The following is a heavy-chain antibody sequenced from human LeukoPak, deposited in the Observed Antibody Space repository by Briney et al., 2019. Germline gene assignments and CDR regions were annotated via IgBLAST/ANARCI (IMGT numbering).Heavy chain of an antibody. Sequence: GGSLRLSCAASGFTLTNFEMNWVRQAPGKGLEWVSYISYSGSTTSYADSVKGRFTISRDNAKNSLYLQMNSLRAEDTAVYYCARAGPPAFDPWGQGTLVTVSS. CDR3: ARAGPPAFDP. J-gene: IGHJ5*02. V-gene: IGHV3-48*03. CDR1: GFTLTNFE. CDR2: ISYSGSTT.